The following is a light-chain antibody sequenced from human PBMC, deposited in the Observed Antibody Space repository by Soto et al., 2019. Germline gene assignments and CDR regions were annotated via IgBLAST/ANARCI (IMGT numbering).Light chain of an antibody. CDR2: GAS. CDR3: QQNDSSPPLT. Sequence: EIVLTQSPGTLSLSPGERATLSCRASQSVSSSYFAWYQQKPGQTPTLLIYGASARATGIPDRFSGSGFGTDDSHTISRREPEDYSVYYCQQNDSSPPLTFGPGTKVDIK. V-gene: IGKV3-20*01. J-gene: IGKJ3*01. CDR1: QSVSSSY.